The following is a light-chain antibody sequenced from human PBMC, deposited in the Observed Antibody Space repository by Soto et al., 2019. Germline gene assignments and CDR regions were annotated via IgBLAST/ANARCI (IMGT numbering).Light chain of an antibody. V-gene: IGKV1-27*01. CDR2: AAS. J-gene: IGKJ4*01. CDR3: QKYNDVPLT. CDR1: QGISNY. Sequence: QMTQSPSSPFASLGDRVTIPFRASQGISNYLAWYQQKPGKVPQLLIYAASTLHSGVPSRFSGGGSGTDFTLTITTLQPEDIATYYCQKYNDVPLTFGGGTKVDIK.